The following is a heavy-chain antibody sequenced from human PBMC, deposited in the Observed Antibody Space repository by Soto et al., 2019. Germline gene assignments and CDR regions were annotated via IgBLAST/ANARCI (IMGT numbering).Heavy chain of an antibody. CDR2: IYYSGST. J-gene: IGHJ4*02. V-gene: IGHV4-30-4*01. D-gene: IGHD3-22*01. CDR1: GGSISSGDYY. CDR3: ARLYYYDSSGYWDY. Sequence: TLSLTCTVSGGSISSGDYYWSWIRQPPGKGLEWIGYIYYSGSTYYNPPLTSRVTISVDTSKNQFSLKLSSVTAADTAVYYCARLYYYDSSGYWDYWGQGTLVTVSS.